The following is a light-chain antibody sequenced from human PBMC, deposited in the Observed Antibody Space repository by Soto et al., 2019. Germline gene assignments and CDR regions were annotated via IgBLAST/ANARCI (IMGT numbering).Light chain of an antibody. CDR3: SSFTTSNTYV. J-gene: IGLJ1*01. CDR1: SSDVGSNNR. CDR2: DVT. Sequence: QSVLTQPPPVSGSPGQSVAISCSGSSSDVGSNNRVSWYQQSPGTAPKLLIYDVTNRPSGVPDRFSGSKSGNTASLTISGLQAEDEADYYCSSFTTSNTYVFGTGTKVTVL. V-gene: IGLV2-18*02.